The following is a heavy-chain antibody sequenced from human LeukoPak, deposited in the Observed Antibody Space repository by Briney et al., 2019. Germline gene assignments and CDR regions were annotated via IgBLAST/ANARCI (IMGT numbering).Heavy chain of an antibody. D-gene: IGHD6-13*01. CDR2: ISAYNGNT. CDR3: ARDTGIAAAAPRWFDP. J-gene: IGHJ5*02. Sequence: GASVKVSCKASGYTFTSYGISWVRQAPGQGLEWMGRISAYNGNTNYAQKLQGRVTMTTDTSTSTAYMELRSLRSDDTAVYYCARDTGIAAAAPRWFDPWGQGTLVTVSS. CDR1: GYTFTSYG. V-gene: IGHV1-18*04.